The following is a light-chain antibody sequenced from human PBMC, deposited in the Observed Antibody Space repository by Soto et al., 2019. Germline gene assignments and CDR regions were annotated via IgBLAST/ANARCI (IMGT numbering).Light chain of an antibody. CDR2: DAS. V-gene: IGKV1-5*01. CDR1: QTISSW. J-gene: IGKJ5*01. Sequence: GDRVTITCRASQTISSWLAWYQQKPGKAPTLLIYDASTLERGVPSRFSGTGSGTEFTLSIDSLQPDDFATYCCQQYHTSSITFGQGTRLEIK. CDR3: QQYHTSSIT.